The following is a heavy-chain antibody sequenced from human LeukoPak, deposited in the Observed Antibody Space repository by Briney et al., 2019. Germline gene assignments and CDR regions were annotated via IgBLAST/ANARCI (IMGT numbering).Heavy chain of an antibody. D-gene: IGHD5-12*01. Sequence: GGSPRLSCAASGFTFSSYGMHWVRQAPGKGLEWVAVISYDGSNKYYADSVKGRFTISRDNSKNTLYLQMNSLRAEDTAVYYCAKGGGYDSYYYYYYMDVWGKGTTVTVSS. CDR3: AKGGGYDSYYYYYYMDV. J-gene: IGHJ6*03. CDR2: ISYDGSNK. V-gene: IGHV3-30*18. CDR1: GFTFSSYG.